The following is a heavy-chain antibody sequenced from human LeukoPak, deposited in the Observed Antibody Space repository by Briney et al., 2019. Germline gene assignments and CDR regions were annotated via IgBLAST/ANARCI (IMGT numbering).Heavy chain of an antibody. J-gene: IGHJ3*02. Sequence: GGSLKISCKGSGYSFTSYWIGWARRMPGKGLEWMGIIYPGDSDTKHSPYFQGQVTISADKSLSTAYLQWSSLKASDTAMYYCASPHPVGVVTRGVAFDIWGQGTMVTVSS. CDR2: IYPGDSDT. CDR1: GYSFTSYW. D-gene: IGHD2-15*01. CDR3: ASPHPVGVVTRGVAFDI. V-gene: IGHV5-51*01.